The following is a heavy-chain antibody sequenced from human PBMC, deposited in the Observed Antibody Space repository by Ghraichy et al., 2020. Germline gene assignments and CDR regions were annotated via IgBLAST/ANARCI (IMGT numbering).Heavy chain of an antibody. Sequence: SETLSLTCTVSGGSVSSGSYYWSWIRQPPGKGLEWIGYIYYSGSTNYNPSLKSRVTISVDTSKNQFSLKLSSVTAADTAVYYCAREVIAAAGNDYWGQGTLVTVSS. J-gene: IGHJ4*02. D-gene: IGHD6-13*01. CDR1: GGSVSSGSYY. CDR2: IYYSGST. V-gene: IGHV4-61*01. CDR3: AREVIAAAGNDY.